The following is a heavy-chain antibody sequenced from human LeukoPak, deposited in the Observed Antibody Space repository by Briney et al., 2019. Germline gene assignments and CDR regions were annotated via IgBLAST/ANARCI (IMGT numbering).Heavy chain of an antibody. CDR3: ARARSAALGYYDFWSGYYPNFDY. J-gene: IGHJ4*02. V-gene: IGHV4-34*01. CDR1: GGSFSGYY. D-gene: IGHD3-3*01. CDR2: INHSGST. Sequence: SETLSLTCAVYGGSFSGYYWSWIRQPPGKGLEWIGEINHSGSTNYNPSLKSRVTISVDTSKNQFSLKLSSVTAADTAVYYCARARSAALGYYDFWSGYYPNFDYWGQGTLVTASS.